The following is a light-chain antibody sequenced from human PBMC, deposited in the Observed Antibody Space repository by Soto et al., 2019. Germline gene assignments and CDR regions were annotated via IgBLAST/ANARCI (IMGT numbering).Light chain of an antibody. CDR2: DVS. CDR3: SSYTSSNTYV. Sequence: QSALTQPASVSGSPGQSITISCTGTSSDVGGYNYVSWYQHHPGKVPQLMIYDVSNRPSGVSNRFSGSESGNTASLTISGLQAEDEADYYCSSYTSSNTYVFGTGTKLTVL. V-gene: IGLV2-14*03. CDR1: SSDVGGYNY. J-gene: IGLJ1*01.